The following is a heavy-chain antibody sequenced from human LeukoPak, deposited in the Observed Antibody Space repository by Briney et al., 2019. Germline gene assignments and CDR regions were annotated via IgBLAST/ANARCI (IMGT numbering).Heavy chain of an antibody. CDR2: VSYDGNTK. V-gene: IGHV3-30-3*01. J-gene: IGHJ4*02. CDR3: ARDFLPGAPDFFDY. Sequence: PGGSLRLSCAASGFTFSRNAMHWVRQTPGKGLXXXXXVSYDGNTKYYADSVKGRFTISRDNSENTIYLQVSSLRADDTALYYCARDFLPGAPDFFDYWGQGTLVTVSS. D-gene: IGHD2-8*02. CDR1: GFTFSRNA.